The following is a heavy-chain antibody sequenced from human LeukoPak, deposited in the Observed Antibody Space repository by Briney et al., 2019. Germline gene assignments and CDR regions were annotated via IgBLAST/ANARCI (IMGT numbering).Heavy chain of an antibody. CDR2: IYTSGST. D-gene: IGHD5-18*01. CDR1: GGSFSGYY. CDR3: AREIGYSYYFDY. J-gene: IGHJ4*02. V-gene: IGHV4-4*07. Sequence: SETLSLTCAVYGGSFSGYYWSWIRQPAGKGLEWIGRIYTSGSTNYNPSLKSRVTMSVDTSKNQFSLKLSSVTAADTAVYYCAREIGYSYYFDYWGQGTLVTVSS.